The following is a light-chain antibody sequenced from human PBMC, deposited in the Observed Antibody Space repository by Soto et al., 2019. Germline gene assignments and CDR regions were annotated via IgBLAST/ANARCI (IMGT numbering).Light chain of an antibody. CDR1: QSIGNF. Sequence: IQMTQSPSSLSASVGDRVSITCRASQSIGNFLDWYQQRPGKAPNLLIYAASSLHTGVPSRFSGSGSGTDFTLTISSLQSEDFATYYCQQANGFPRTFGGGTKVDI. CDR3: QQANGFPRT. V-gene: IGKV1-12*01. CDR2: AAS. J-gene: IGKJ4*02.